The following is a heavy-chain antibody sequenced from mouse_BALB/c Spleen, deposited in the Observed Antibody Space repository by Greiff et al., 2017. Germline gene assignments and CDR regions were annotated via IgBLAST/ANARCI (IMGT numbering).Heavy chain of an antibody. CDR3: ARGASLLRHYFDY. CDR2: IYPGDGDT. CDR1: GYTFTSYW. J-gene: IGHJ2*01. D-gene: IGHD1-2*01. V-gene: IGHV1-87*01. Sequence: VQLQQSGTVLARPGASVKMSCKASGYTFTSYWMQWVKQRPGQGLEWIGAIYPGDGDTRYTQKFKGKATLTADKSSSTAYMQLSSLASEDSAVYYCARGASLLRHYFDYWGQGTTLTVSS.